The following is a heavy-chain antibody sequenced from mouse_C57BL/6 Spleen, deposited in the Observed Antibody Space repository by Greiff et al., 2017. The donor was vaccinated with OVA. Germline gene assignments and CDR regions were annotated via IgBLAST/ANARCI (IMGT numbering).Heavy chain of an antibody. CDR1: GFTFSNYW. V-gene: IGHV6-3*01. J-gene: IGHJ3*01. CDR3: TYYDGYNWGFAY. Sequence: EVQLVESGGGLVQPGGSMKLSCVASGFTFSNYWMNWVRQSPEKGLEWVAQIRLKSDNYATHYAESVKGRFTISRDDSKSSVYLQMNNLRAEDTGIYYCTYYDGYNWGFAYWGQGTLVTVSA. D-gene: IGHD2-3*01. CDR2: IRLKSDNYAT.